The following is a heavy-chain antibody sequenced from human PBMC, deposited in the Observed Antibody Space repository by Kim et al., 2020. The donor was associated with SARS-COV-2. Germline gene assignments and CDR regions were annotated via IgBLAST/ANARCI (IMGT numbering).Heavy chain of an antibody. V-gene: IGHV4-34*01. J-gene: IGHJ3*02. Sequence: PDLQSRSTNSVDTSKNQFSLKLSSVTAADTAVYYCARRQTYYYDSTRAFDIWGQGTMVTVSS. D-gene: IGHD3-22*01. CDR3: ARRQTYYYDSTRAFDI.